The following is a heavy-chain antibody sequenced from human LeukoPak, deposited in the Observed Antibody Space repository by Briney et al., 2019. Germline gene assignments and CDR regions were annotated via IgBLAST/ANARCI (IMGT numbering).Heavy chain of an antibody. CDR2: IYYSGST. V-gene: IGHV4-30-4*01. CDR1: GGSISSGDYY. Sequence: SGTLSLTCTVSGGSISSGDYYWSWIRQPPGKGLEWIGYIYYSGSTYYNPSLKSRVTISVDTSKNQFSLKLSSVTAADTAVYYCARAYFDWLLYPNWFDPWGQGTLVTVSS. CDR3: ARAYFDWLLYPNWFDP. D-gene: IGHD3-9*01. J-gene: IGHJ5*02.